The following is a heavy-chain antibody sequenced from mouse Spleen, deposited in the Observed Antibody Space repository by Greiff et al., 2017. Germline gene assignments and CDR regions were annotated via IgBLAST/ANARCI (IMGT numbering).Heavy chain of an antibody. J-gene: IGHJ1*01. CDR2: ISSGGGNT. CDR1: GFTFSSFA. D-gene: IGHD1-1*01. Sequence: EVKLMESGGGLVKLGGSLKLSCAASGFTFSSFAMSWVRQTPEKRLEWFATISSGGGNTYYPDSVKGRFTISRDNAKNTLYLQMSSLKSEDTAMYYCARPYYYGSSYDWYFDVWGAGTTVTVSS. V-gene: IGHV5-9*04. CDR3: ARPYYYGSSYDWYFDV.